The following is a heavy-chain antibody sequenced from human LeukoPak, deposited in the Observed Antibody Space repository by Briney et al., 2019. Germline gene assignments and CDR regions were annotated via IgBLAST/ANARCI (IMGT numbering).Heavy chain of an antibody. CDR2: IYTSGST. V-gene: IGHV4-61*02. CDR3: ARDQNVDTAMANYYYYYYYMDV. D-gene: IGHD5-18*01. Sequence: PSETLSLTCTVSGGSISSGSYYWSWIRQPAGKGLEWIGRIYTSGSTNYNPSLKSRVTISVDTSKNQFSLKLSSVTAADTAVYYCARDQNVDTAMANYYYYYYYMDVWGKGTTVTVSS. J-gene: IGHJ6*03. CDR1: GGSISSGSYY.